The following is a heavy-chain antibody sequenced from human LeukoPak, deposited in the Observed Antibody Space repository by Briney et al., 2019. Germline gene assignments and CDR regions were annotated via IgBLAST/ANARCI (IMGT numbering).Heavy chain of an antibody. Sequence: PGGSLRLSCAASGFTFSSYSMNWVRQAPGKGLEWASSISSSSSYIYYADSVKGRFTISRDNAKNSLYLQMNSLRAEDTALYYCAKSTVYGDYEGDAFDIWGQGTMVTVSS. CDR1: GFTFSSYS. CDR3: AKSTVYGDYEGDAFDI. J-gene: IGHJ3*02. V-gene: IGHV3-21*04. D-gene: IGHD4-17*01. CDR2: ISSSSSYI.